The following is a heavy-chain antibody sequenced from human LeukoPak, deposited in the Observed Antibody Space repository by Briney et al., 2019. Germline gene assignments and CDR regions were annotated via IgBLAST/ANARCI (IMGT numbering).Heavy chain of an antibody. CDR1: GFTFSSYA. CDR3: ARDFGAGAAAGPYFDY. J-gene: IGHJ4*02. Sequence: GGSLRLSCAASGFTFSSYAMHWVRQAPGKGLEWVAVISYDGSNKYYADSAKGRFTISRDNSKNTLYLQMNSLRAEDTAVYYCARDFGAGAAAGPYFDYWGQGTLVTVSS. CDR2: ISYDGSNK. D-gene: IGHD6-13*01. V-gene: IGHV3-30*04.